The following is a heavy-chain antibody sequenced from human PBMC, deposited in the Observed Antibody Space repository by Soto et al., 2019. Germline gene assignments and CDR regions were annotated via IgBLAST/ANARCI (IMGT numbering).Heavy chain of an antibody. D-gene: IGHD3-10*01. CDR1: GFTFSSFS. V-gene: IGHV3-21*01. J-gene: IGHJ3*02. CDR2: ISSSSSYI. Sequence: EGSLRLSCAASGFTFSSFSMNWVRQAPGKGLEWVSSISSSSSYIYYADSVKGRFTISRDNVKNSLYLQMSSLRAEDTAVYYCARVFSSGPFDAFDIWGQGTMVTVSS. CDR3: ARVFSSGPFDAFDI.